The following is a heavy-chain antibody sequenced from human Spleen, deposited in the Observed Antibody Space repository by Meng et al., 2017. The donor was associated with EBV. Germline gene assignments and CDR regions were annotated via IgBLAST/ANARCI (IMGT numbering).Heavy chain of an antibody. D-gene: IGHD3-22*01. CDR2: IYYGGST. V-gene: IGHV4-30-4*08. CDR3: ARDDSRYFDQ. CDR1: GFTFSSYA. Sequence: GELVEAGGGLVQPGGSLRLSCAASGFTFSSYAMSWVRQAPGKGLEWIGHIYYGGSTFYNPSLKSRVTISIDTSKNQFSLKLTSVTATDTAVYFCARDDSRYFDQWGQGTLVTVSS. J-gene: IGHJ4*02.